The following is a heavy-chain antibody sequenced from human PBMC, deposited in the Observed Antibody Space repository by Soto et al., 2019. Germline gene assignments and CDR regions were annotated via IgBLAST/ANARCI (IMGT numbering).Heavy chain of an antibody. Sequence: PSETLSLTCSVSGGSISSGDYYWSWIRQPPGKGLEWIGYIYYSGNTYYNPSLKSRVTISVDTPKNQFSLKLTSVTAADTAVYYCARDGITTVTTEDYYYGMDVWGQGTTVTVSS. V-gene: IGHV4-30-4*01. J-gene: IGHJ6*02. CDR1: GGSISSGDYY. CDR3: ARDGITTVTTEDYYYGMDV. CDR2: IYYSGNT. D-gene: IGHD4-4*01.